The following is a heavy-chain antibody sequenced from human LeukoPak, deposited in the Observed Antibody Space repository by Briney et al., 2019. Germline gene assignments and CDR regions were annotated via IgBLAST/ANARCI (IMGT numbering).Heavy chain of an antibody. CDR3: ARQVADYSYGPSYYFDY. CDR1: GGSFSGYY. J-gene: IGHJ4*02. V-gene: IGHV4-34*01. Sequence: SETLSLTCAVYGGSFSGYYWSWIRQPPGKGLEWIGEINHSGSTNYNPSLKSRVTISVDTSKNQFSLKLSSVTAADTAVYYCARQVADYSYGPSYYFDYWGQGTLVTVSS. D-gene: IGHD5-18*01. CDR2: INHSGST.